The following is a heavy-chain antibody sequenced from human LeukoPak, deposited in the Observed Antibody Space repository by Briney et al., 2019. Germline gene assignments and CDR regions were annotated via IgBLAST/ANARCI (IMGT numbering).Heavy chain of an antibody. D-gene: IGHD3-9*01. J-gene: IGHJ6*03. CDR3: ARGAVWFDWLGGYHMDV. V-gene: IGHV4-59*01. Sequence: PSETLSLTCSVSGGSISSDYWSWLRQPPGKGLEWIGYIYNGGSTKYNSSLKSRVTISADTSNNQFSLKLSSVTAADTAVYYCARGAVWFDWLGGYHMDVWGKGTTVIVSS. CDR1: GGSISSDY. CDR2: IYNGGST.